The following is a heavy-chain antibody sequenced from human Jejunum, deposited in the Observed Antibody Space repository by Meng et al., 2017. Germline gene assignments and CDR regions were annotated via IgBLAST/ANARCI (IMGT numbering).Heavy chain of an antibody. CDR2: ISYEGSSK. D-gene: IGHD4-17*01. V-gene: IGHV3-30*04. CDR1: GFIFSSCA. J-gene: IGHJ6*02. CDR3: ASPPVDYGDHTYFYGIDV. Sequence: GGSLRLSCAASGFIFSSCALHWVRQAPGKGLEWVATISYEGSSKYYADSVKGRFTISRDNSKNTLYLQMNSLRAEDTALYYCASPPVDYGDHTYFYGIDVWGQGTTVTVSS.